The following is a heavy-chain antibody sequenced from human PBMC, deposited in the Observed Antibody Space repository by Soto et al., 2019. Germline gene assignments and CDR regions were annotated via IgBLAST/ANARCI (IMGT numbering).Heavy chain of an antibody. Sequence: ESLKISCEGSGFSFSKYKIGWVRQMPGKGLEWMGIINPGDSDTRYSPSFQGQVTISADKSISTAYLQWSTLKASDTATYYCARARGIAVAGRYWMDVWGQGTLVTVSS. D-gene: IGHD6-19*01. V-gene: IGHV5-51*01. CDR2: INPGDSDT. CDR3: ARARGIAVAGRYWMDV. CDR1: GFSFSKYK. J-gene: IGHJ5*02.